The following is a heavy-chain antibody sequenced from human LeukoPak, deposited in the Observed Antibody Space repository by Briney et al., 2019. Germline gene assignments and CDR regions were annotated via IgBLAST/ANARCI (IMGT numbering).Heavy chain of an antibody. Sequence: ASVKVSCKASGYTFTSYGITWVRQAPGQGLEWMGWISAYNGNTNYAQKLQGRVTMTTDTSTSTAYMNLRSLRSDDTAVYYCARVSGSPRRVDYWGQGTLVTVSS. J-gene: IGHJ4*02. CDR2: ISAYNGNT. D-gene: IGHD6-19*01. CDR3: ARVSGSPRRVDY. V-gene: IGHV1-18*01. CDR1: GYTFTSYG.